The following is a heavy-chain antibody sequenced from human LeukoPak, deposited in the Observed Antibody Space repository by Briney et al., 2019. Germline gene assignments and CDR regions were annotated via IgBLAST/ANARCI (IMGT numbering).Heavy chain of an antibody. V-gene: IGHV3-15*01. CDR1: GFTFSNAW. J-gene: IGHJ3*02. CDR3: TTVKEANDAFEI. Sequence: GGSLILSCAASGFTFSNAWMSWVRQAPGKGLEWVGRIKSKADGGTTDYAAPVKGRFTISRDDSKNTLNLQMNSLKTEDTAVYYCTTVKEANDAFEIWGQGTMVTVSS. CDR2: IKSKADGGTT.